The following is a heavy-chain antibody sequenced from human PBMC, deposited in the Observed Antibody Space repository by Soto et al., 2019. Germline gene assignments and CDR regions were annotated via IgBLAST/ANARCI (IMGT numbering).Heavy chain of an antibody. J-gene: IGHJ4*02. V-gene: IGHV3-72*01. D-gene: IGHD2-15*01. Sequence: EVQLVESGGGLVQPGGSLRLSCAASGFNFSDHYMDWVRQAPGKGLEWVARIRNKANSYTTHYAASVKGRFTISRDDSKNSLFLQVNSLQTEDTAVYYCARGYCSGGRCFSGSDWGQGTLVTVSS. CDR3: ARGYCSGGRCFSGSD. CDR2: IRNKANSYTT. CDR1: GFNFSDHY.